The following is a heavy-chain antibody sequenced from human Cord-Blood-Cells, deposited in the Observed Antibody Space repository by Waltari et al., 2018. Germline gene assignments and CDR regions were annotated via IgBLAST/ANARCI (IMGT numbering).Heavy chain of an antibody. V-gene: IGHV1-3*01. J-gene: IGHJ6*02. CDR3: AREPRVATVYYYGMDV. D-gene: IGHD1-26*01. CDR1: GYTFTSYA. CDR2: INAGNGNT. Sequence: QVQLVQSGAEVKKPGASVKVSCKASGYTFTSYAMPWVRKAPGQRTEWMGWINAGNGNTKYSQKFQGRVTITRDTSASTAYMELSSLRSEDTAVYYCAREPRVATVYYYGMDVWGQGTTVTVSS.